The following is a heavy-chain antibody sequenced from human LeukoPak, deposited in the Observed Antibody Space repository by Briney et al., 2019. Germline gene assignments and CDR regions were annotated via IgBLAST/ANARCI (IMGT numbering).Heavy chain of an antibody. V-gene: IGHV1-69*13. J-gene: IGHJ3*02. CDR3: ASAEDNSSWPNDAFDI. CDR1: GGTFSSYA. CDR2: IIPIFGTA. Sequence: GASVKVSCKASGGTFSSYAISWVRQAPGQGLEWMGGIIPIFGTANYAQKFQGRVTITADESTSTAYMELSSLRSEDTAVYYCASAEDNSSWPNDAFDIWGQGTMVTVSS. D-gene: IGHD6-13*01.